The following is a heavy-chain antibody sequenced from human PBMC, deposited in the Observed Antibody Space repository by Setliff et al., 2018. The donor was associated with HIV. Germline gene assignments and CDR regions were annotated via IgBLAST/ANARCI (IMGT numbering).Heavy chain of an antibody. V-gene: IGHV3-53*01. CDR3: VRGETYAHWPKGDY. CDR1: KFSVSDSY. J-gene: IGHJ4*02. Sequence: PGGSLRLSCVASKFSVSDSYMGWVRQAPGKGLEWVSFVHNTDTYYANSVKGRFTISRDYSKTMVFLRMNSLRPEDSAMYYCVRGETYAHWPKGDYWGQGTLVTVSS. CDR2: VHNTDT. D-gene: IGHD3-16*01.